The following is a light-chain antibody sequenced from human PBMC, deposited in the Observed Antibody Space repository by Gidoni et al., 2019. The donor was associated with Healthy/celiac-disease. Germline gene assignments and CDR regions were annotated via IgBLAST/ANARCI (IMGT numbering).Light chain of an antibody. CDR3: QQYGSSPPNT. CDR2: GAS. Sequence: EIVLTQSPGTLSLSPGERATLSCRASQSVSSSYLAWYQQKPGQAPRLLSYGASSRATGTPDRFSGSGSGTDFTLTISRLEPEDVAVYYCQQYGSSPPNTFGQGTKLEIK. J-gene: IGKJ2*01. V-gene: IGKV3-20*01. CDR1: QSVSSSY.